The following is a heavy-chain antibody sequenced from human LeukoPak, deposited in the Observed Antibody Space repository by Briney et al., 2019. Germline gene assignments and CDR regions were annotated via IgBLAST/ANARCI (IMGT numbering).Heavy chain of an antibody. CDR2: IYRDGNT. J-gene: IGHJ4*02. V-gene: IGHV3-66*01. CDR3: VYGDFVRTENYFDY. Sequence: GGSLRLSCAASGFTFSNARMSWVRQAPGKGLEWVSVIYRDGNTYYADSVRDRFAISRDNSKNSLFLEMNSLRAEDTALYYCVYGDFVRTENYFDYWGQGTLVTVSS. CDR1: GFTFSNAR. D-gene: IGHD4-17*01.